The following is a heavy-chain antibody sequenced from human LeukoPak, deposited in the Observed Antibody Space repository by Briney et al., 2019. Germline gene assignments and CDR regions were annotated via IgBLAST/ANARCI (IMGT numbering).Heavy chain of an antibody. V-gene: IGHV3-30*04. CDR3: ASTSLGSRLDY. CDR1: GFTFSSYA. Sequence: GGSLRLSCAASGFTFSSYAMYWVRQAPGKGLEWVAVISYDGSDKFYADSVKGRFTISRDSSKNTLYLQMNSLRAEDTAVYYCASTSLGSRLDYWGQGTLVTVSS. CDR2: ISYDGSDK. J-gene: IGHJ4*02. D-gene: IGHD1-26*01.